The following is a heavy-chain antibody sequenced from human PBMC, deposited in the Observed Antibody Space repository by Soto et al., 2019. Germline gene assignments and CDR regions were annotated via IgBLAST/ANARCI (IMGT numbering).Heavy chain of an antibody. V-gene: IGHV1-69*01. CDR3: ARARGPPGGWGSYYYCGMDV. CDR1: GGSFSSYA. J-gene: IGHJ6*02. D-gene: IGHD7-27*01. Sequence: QVQLVQSGAEVKHPGSSVKVSCKASGGSFSSYAISWVRQAHGQGLEWMGGIIPIFGTANYAQKFQGRVTMTADESTSTAYMELSSLRSEDTGVYYCARARGPPGGWGSYYYCGMDVWGQGTTVTVSS. CDR2: IIPIFGTA.